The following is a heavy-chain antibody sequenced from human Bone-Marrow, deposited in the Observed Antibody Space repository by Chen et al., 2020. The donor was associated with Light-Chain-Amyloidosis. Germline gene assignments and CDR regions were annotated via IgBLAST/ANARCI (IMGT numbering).Heavy chain of an antibody. D-gene: IGHD6-19*01. V-gene: IGHV3-23*01. CDR1: GFTFSSYI. J-gene: IGHJ4*02. Sequence: EVQLLESGGGLVQPGGSLRLSCAASGFTFSSYIMSWVRQAPGKGLEWVSIISDSGGRTYYADSVKGRFTISRDNSKNTLYLQMSSLRAEDTAVYYCAKMISSRGWYEEDWGQGTLVTVSS. CDR2: ISDSGGRT. CDR3: AKMISSRGWYEED.